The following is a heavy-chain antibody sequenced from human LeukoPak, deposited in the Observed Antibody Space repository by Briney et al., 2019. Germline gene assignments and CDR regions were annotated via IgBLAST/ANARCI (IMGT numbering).Heavy chain of an antibody. V-gene: IGHV3-23*01. CDR3: VKDLYYDNSGYYSGAFDY. D-gene: IGHD3-22*01. Sequence: GGSLRLSCAASGFAFSNTGMTWVRQAPGRCMEWVSTISPTGEGTHYADSVKGRFTISRDNSKNTLFLQMSSLRVEDTAVYYCVKDLYYDNSGYYSGAFDYWGQGTLVTVSS. J-gene: IGHJ4*02. CDR1: GFAFSNTG. CDR2: ISPTGEGT.